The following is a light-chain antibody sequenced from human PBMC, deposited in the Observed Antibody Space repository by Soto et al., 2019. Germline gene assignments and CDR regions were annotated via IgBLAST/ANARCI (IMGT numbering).Light chain of an antibody. CDR3: QQYGTSPWT. CDR1: QSVRSSY. CDR2: GAS. Sequence: EIVLTQSPGTLSLSPGERATLSCRASQSVRSSYLAWYQQRPGQAPRLLIYGASSRATGIPDRVSGSGSGTDVTLTISRLEPEDVAVYYCQQYGTSPWTFGQGTRVELK. J-gene: IGKJ1*01. V-gene: IGKV3-20*01.